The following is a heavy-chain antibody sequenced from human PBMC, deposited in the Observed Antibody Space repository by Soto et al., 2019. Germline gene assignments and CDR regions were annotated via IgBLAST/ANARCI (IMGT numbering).Heavy chain of an antibody. J-gene: IGHJ6*02. CDR1: GFTFSSYS. V-gene: IGHV3-21*01. CDR3: AGGRTTDDWYYYYGMDV. Sequence: EVQLVESGGGLVKPGGSLRLSCAASGFTFSSYSMNWVRQAPGKGLEWGSSITSSSSYIYYAASVKGRFTISRDNAKNSLYLQMNSLRAEDTAVYYCAGGRTTDDWYYYYGMDVWGQGTTVTVSS. D-gene: IGHD4-17*01. CDR2: ITSSSSYI.